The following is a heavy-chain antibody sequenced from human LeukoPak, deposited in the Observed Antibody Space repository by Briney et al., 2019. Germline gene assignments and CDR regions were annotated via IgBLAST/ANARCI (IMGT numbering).Heavy chain of an antibody. V-gene: IGHV1-18*01. Sequence: GASVKVSCKASGYTFTSYGISWVRQAPGQGLEWMGWISAYNGNTNYAQKLQGRVTMTTDTSTSTAYMELRSLRSDDTAVYYCARDAATMVRGVMYAFDIWGQGTMVTVSS. D-gene: IGHD3-10*01. CDR3: ARDAATMVRGVMYAFDI. CDR1: GYTFTSYG. CDR2: ISAYNGNT. J-gene: IGHJ3*02.